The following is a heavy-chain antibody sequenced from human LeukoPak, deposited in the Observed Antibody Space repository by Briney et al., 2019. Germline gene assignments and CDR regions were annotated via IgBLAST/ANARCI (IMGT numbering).Heavy chain of an antibody. V-gene: IGHV1-18*01. CDR3: ARDGRGGSFDI. D-gene: IGHD3-16*01. J-gene: IGHJ3*02. CDR2: ISGYNGNT. Sequence: GASVKVSCKASGYTFTNYYISWVRQAPGQGLEWMGWISGYNGNTNYAQKLQGRVTMTTDTSTSTAYMELRSLRSDDTAVYYCARDGRGGSFDIWGQGTMVTVSS. CDR1: GYTFTNYY.